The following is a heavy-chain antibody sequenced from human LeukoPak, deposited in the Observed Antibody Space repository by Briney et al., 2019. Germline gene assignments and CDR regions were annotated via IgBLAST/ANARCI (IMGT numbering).Heavy chain of an antibody. J-gene: IGHJ6*04. D-gene: IGHD3-10*02. CDR3: AELGITMIGGV. CDR2: INQDGSEK. Sequence: GGSLRLSCATSGFTLSGHWMSWVRQAPGRGLEWVANINQDGSEKYYVDSVKGRFTISRDNAKNSLYLQMNSLRAEDTAVYYCAELGITMIGGVWGKGTTVTISS. CDR1: GFTLSGHW. V-gene: IGHV3-7*01.